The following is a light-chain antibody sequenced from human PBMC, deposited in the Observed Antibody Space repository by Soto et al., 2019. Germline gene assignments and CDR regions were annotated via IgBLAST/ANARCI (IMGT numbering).Light chain of an antibody. V-gene: IGLV2-23*01. CDR3: SSHAVRGAVV. J-gene: IGLJ2*01. CDR1: SSDVGKYNL. Sequence: QSALTQPASVSGSPGQSITVSCTGTSSDVGKYNLVSWYQQHPGKAPKLMIYEATKRPSGVSNRFSGSKSANTASLTISGLQAEDGADYYCSSHAVRGAVVFGGGTKLTVL. CDR2: EAT.